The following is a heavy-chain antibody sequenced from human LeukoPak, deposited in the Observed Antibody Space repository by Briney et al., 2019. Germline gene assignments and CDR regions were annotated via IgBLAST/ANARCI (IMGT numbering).Heavy chain of an antibody. Sequence: PSETLSLTCAVYGGSFSGYYWSWIRQPPGKGLEWIGEINHSGSTNYNPSLKSRVTISVDTSKNQFSLKLSSVTAADTAVYYCARGRSRFIVVVPAALVWFDPWGQGTLVTVSS. D-gene: IGHD2-2*01. CDR3: ARGRSRFIVVVPAALVWFDP. V-gene: IGHV4-34*01. CDR2: INHSGST. J-gene: IGHJ5*02. CDR1: GGSFSGYY.